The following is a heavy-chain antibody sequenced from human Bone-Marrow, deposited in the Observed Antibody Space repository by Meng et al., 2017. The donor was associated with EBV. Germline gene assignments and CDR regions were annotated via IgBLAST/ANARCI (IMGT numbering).Heavy chain of an antibody. CDR1: GFPFSSYA. Sequence: EVQLLESXGGLVQPXXSLXXSCAASGFPFSSYAMSWVRQAPGKGLEWVSAVSGSGSSTHYADSVKGRFTISRDNSKNTLYLQMTSLRAEDTAVYYCAQGPWGYQCDYWGQGTLVTVSS. CDR3: AQGPWGYQCDY. J-gene: IGHJ4*02. V-gene: IGHV3-23*01. CDR2: VSGSGSST. D-gene: IGHD3-16*02.